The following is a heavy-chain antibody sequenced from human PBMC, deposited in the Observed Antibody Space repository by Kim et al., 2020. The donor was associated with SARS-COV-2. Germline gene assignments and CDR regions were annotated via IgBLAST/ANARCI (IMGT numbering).Heavy chain of an antibody. J-gene: IGHJ4*02. Sequence: GGSLRLSCAASGFTFDDYAMHWVRQAPGKGLEWVSLISWDGGTTYYADSVKGRFTISRDNSKNSLYLQMNSLRAEDTALYYCAKARIVGATAYYFDYWCQGTLVTVPS. V-gene: IGHV3-43D*03. CDR1: GFTFDDYA. CDR2: ISWDGGTT. CDR3: AKARIVGATAYYFDY. D-gene: IGHD1-26*01.